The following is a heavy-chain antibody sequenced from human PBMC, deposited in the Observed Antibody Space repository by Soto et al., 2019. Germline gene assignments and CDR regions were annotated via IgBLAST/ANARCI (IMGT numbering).Heavy chain of an antibody. CDR3: ARDRPGGYFDY. D-gene: IGHD3-16*01. CDR1: GFSFSSYW. Sequence: GSLSLSCAASGFSFSSYWLSWVRQAPGKGLEWVANIKEDGSEKYYMDSAKGRFTISRDNAKNSLYLQMNSLRAEATAVYYCARDRPGGYFDYWGPGTLVTVSS. J-gene: IGHJ4*02. V-gene: IGHV3-7*01. CDR2: IKEDGSEK.